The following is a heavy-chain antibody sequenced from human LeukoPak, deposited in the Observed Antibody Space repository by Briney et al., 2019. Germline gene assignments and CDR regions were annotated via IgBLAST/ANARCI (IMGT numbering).Heavy chain of an antibody. J-gene: IGHJ6*03. V-gene: IGHV3-7*01. Sequence: PGGSLRLSCAASGFTFSSYWMSWVRQAPGKGLEWVANIKQDGSEKYYVDSVKGRFTISRDNAKNSLYLQMNSLRAEDTAVYYCARGPGTTGTRDYYYYMDVWGKGTTVTVSS. D-gene: IGHD1-1*01. CDR3: ARGPGTTGTRDYYYYMDV. CDR2: IKQDGSEK. CDR1: GFTFSSYW.